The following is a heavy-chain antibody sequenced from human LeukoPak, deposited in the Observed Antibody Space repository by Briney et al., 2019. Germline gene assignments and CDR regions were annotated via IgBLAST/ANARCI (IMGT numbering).Heavy chain of an antibody. J-gene: IGHJ4*02. Sequence: GGSLRLSCAASGFTFSSYRMNWVRQAPGKGLEWVSSISSSSSYIYYADSVKGRFTISRDNAKNSLYLQMNSLRAEDTAVYYCARDLGGYSYGLFDYWGQGTLVTVSS. CDR2: ISSSSSYI. CDR3: ARDLGGYSYGLFDY. V-gene: IGHV3-21*01. D-gene: IGHD5-18*01. CDR1: GFTFSSYR.